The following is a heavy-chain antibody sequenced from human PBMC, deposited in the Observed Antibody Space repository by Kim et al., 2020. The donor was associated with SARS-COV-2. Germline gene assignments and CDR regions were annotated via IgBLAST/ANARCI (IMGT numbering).Heavy chain of an antibody. J-gene: IGHJ4*02. V-gene: IGHV4-59*08. CDR3: ARGGRGSWYYFDY. CDR1: GGSISSYY. D-gene: IGHD2-15*01. Sequence: SETLSLTCTVSGGSISSYYWSWIRQPPGKGLEWIGYIYYSGSTNYNPSLKSRVTISVDTSKNQFSLKLSSVTAADTAVYYCARGGRGSWYYFDYWGQGTLVTVSS. CDR2: IYYSGST.